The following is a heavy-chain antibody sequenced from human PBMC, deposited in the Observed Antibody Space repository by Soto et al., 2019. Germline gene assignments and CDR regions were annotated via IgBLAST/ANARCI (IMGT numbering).Heavy chain of an antibody. CDR2: IYHSGST. D-gene: IGHD2-2*01. V-gene: IGHV4-4*02. Sequence: QVQLQESGPGLVKPSGTLSLTCAVSGGSISSSNWWSWVRQPPGKGLEWIGEIYHSGSTNYNPSLKSRVTISVDKSKNQFSLKLSSVTAADTAVYYCARVGSLTLGYCSSTSCYADFDYWGQGTLVTVSS. CDR1: GGSISSSNW. CDR3: ARVGSLTLGYCSSTSCYADFDY. J-gene: IGHJ4*02.